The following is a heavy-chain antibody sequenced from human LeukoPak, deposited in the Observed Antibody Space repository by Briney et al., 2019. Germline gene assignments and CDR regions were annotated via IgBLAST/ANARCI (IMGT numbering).Heavy chain of an antibody. V-gene: IGHV3-33*01. D-gene: IGHD6-13*01. CDR3: ARGRSGSSWYGELDY. Sequence: PGGSLRLSCAASGFTFSSYGMHWVRQAPGKGLEWVAVIWYDGSNKYYADSVKGRFTISRDNSKNTLYLQMNSLRAEDTAVYYCARGRSGSSWYGELDYWGQGTLVTVSS. CDR1: GFTFSSYG. CDR2: IWYDGSNK. J-gene: IGHJ4*02.